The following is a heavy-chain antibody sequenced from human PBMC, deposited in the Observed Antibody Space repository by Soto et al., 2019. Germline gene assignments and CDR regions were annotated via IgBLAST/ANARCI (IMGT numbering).Heavy chain of an antibody. V-gene: IGHV1-69*06. CDR3: ARDRVLEQQLVTSYYYRLNF. J-gene: IGHJ6*02. CDR2: IIPIFGTG. Sequence: GASVKASWKASGGTFSSYALRWVCQAPGQGLEGMGGIIPIFGTGNYAQKFQGRVTITADKATRTAYMELSSLRSEDTAVYYCARDRVLEQQLVTSYYYRLNFWGQGTTVNVCS. D-gene: IGHD6-13*01. CDR1: GGTFSSYA.